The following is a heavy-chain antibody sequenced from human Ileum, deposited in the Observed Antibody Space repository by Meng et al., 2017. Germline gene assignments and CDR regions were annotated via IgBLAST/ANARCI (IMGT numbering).Heavy chain of an antibody. CDR3: ARSGVLLWFGEDY. J-gene: IGHJ4*02. CDR2: INHSGST. CDR1: GGSFSGYY. Sequence: QVQPQQWGAGLLKPAEPLSLTCAVYGGSFSGYYWSWIRQPPGKGLEWIGEINHSGSTNYNPSLKSRVTISVDTSKNQFSLKLSSVTAADTAVYYCARSGVLLWFGEDYWGQGTLVTVSS. D-gene: IGHD3-10*01. V-gene: IGHV4-34*01.